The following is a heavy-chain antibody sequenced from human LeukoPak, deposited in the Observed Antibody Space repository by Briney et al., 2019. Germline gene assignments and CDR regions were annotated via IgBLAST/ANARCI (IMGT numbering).Heavy chain of an antibody. CDR1: GFTFDNYG. V-gene: IGHV3-20*04. Sequence: GGSLRLSCAASGFTFDNYGMTWVRQAPGKGLEWVSGLNWNGGSTAYADSVKGRFTISRDNAKNSLYLQMNSLRADDTAFYYCARGGGGPLVWGTLGAFDYWGQGTLVTVSS. J-gene: IGHJ4*02. CDR3: ARGGGGPLVWGTLGAFDY. D-gene: IGHD3-16*01. CDR2: LNWNGGST.